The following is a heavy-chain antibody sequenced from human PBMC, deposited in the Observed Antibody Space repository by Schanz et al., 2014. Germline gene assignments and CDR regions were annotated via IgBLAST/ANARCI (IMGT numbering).Heavy chain of an antibody. J-gene: IGHJ5*02. V-gene: IGHV1-18*04. D-gene: IGHD2-2*01. CDR1: GYTFVSYS. CDR2: ISAYTNNT. Sequence: QVQLVQSGAEVKKPGSSVKVSCKASGYTFVSYSMHWVRQAPGQGLEWMGWISAYTNNTNYAQKVQGRVTMTTDTSTGTAYMELRSLRSDDTAVYYCARDRRRYCSTASCLHDNWFDPWGPGTLVT. CDR3: ARDRRRYCSTASCLHDNWFDP.